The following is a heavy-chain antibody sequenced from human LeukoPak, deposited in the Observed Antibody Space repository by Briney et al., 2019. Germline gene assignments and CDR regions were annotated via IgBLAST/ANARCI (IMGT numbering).Heavy chain of an antibody. D-gene: IGHD5-18*01. V-gene: IGHV1-2*02. J-gene: IGHJ5*02. CDR1: GYTFTGYY. Sequence: ASVKVSCKASGYTFTGYYIHWVRQAPGQGLEWTGWINPNSGDTNYAQKFQGRVTMTRDTSFSTAYMELSRLTSDDTAVYYCAVGYNYGKNWFDPWGQGTLVTVSS. CDR2: INPNSGDT. CDR3: AVGYNYGKNWFDP.